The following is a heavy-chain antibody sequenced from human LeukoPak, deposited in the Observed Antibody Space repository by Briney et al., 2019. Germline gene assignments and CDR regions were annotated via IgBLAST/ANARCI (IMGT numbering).Heavy chain of an antibody. V-gene: IGHV3-74*01. CDR2: IKSDGST. CDR1: GFTFSSYA. D-gene: IGHD3-10*01. J-gene: IGHJ5*01. Sequence: GGSLRLSCAASGFTFSSYAMSWVRQAPGKGLMWVARIKSDGSTIYADSVQGRFTISRDNAKNTVYLQMNSLRVDDTAIYYCTRAITYFYGSVTYDWFDSWGQGTRVTVSS. CDR3: TRAITYFYGSVTYDWFDS.